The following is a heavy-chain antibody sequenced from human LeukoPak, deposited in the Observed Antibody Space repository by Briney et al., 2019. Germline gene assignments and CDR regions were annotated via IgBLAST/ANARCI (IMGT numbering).Heavy chain of an antibody. CDR2: INPSGGST. CDR1: GYTFTSYY. Sequence: GASVKVSCKASGYTFTSYYMHWVRQAPGQGLEWMGIINPSGGSTSYAQKFQGRVTMTRDTSISTAYMELSRLRSDDTAVYYCARFATGLFDYWGQGTLVTVSS. J-gene: IGHJ4*02. CDR3: ARFATGLFDY. V-gene: IGHV1-46*01.